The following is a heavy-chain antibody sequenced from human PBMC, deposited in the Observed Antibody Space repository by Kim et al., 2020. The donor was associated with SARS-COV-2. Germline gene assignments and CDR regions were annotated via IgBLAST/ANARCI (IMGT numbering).Heavy chain of an antibody. CDR3: ASFSSSAATRYYGMDV. CDR2: IYYSGST. Sequence: SETLSLTCTVSGGSISSSSYYWGWIRQPPGKGLEWIGSIYYSGSTYNPSLKSRVTISVDTSKNQFSLKLSSVTAADTAVYYCASFSSSAATRYYGMDVWGQGTTVTVSS. CDR1: GGSISSSSYY. D-gene: IGHD2-15*01. V-gene: IGHV4-39*01. J-gene: IGHJ6*02.